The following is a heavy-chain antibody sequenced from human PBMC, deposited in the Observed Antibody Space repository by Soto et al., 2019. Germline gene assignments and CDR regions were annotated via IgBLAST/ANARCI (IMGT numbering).Heavy chain of an antibody. V-gene: IGHV4-59*08. Sequence: PSETLSLTCTVSGGSISSYYWSWIRQPPGKGLEWIGYIYYSGSTNYNPSLKSRVTISVDTSKNQFSLKLSSVTAADTAVYYCARRAYYDFWRDGYYMDVWGKGTTVTVSS. CDR3: ARRAYYDFWRDGYYMDV. D-gene: IGHD3-3*01. CDR1: GGSISSYY. J-gene: IGHJ6*03. CDR2: IYYSGST.